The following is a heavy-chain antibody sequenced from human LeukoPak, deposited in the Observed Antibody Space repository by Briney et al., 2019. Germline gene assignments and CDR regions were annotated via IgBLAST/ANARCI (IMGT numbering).Heavy chain of an antibody. D-gene: IGHD3-10*01. CDR3: ARDKIWFGELLSELPEYYYYYGMDV. Sequence: GASVKVSCKASGGTFSSYAISWVRQAPGQGLEWMGRIIPILGIANYAQKFQGRVTITADKSTSTAYMELSSLRSEDTAVYYCARDKIWFGELLSELPEYYYYYGMDVWGQGTTVTVSS. CDR2: IIPILGIA. CDR1: GGTFSSYA. J-gene: IGHJ6*02. V-gene: IGHV1-69*04.